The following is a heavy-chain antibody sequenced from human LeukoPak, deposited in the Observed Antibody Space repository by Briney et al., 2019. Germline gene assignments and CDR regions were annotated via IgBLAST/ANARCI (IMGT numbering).Heavy chain of an antibody. CDR2: IYYSGST. CDR1: GGSISSSSYY. Sequence: QTSETLSLTCTVSGGSISSSSYYWGWIRQPPGKGLEWIGSIYYSGSTYYNPSLKSRVTISVDTSKNQFSLKLSSVTAADTAVYYCARPSTTAYYYDSSGQDAFDIWGQGTMVTVSS. J-gene: IGHJ3*02. V-gene: IGHV4-39*01. CDR3: ARPSTTAYYYDSSGQDAFDI. D-gene: IGHD3-22*01.